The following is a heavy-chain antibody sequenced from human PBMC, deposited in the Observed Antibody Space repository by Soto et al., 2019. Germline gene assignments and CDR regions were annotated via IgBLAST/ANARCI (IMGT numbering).Heavy chain of an antibody. D-gene: IGHD2-15*01. CDR3: ARGVTDVVVVAATTLWWFDP. Sequence: QVPLVQSGAEVKKPGASVKVSCKASGYTFTGYYMHWVRQAPGQGLEWMGWINPNSGGTNYAQKFQGWVTMTRDTSISTAYMELSRLRSDDTAVYYCARGVTDVVVVAATTLWWFDPWGQGTLVTVSS. J-gene: IGHJ5*02. CDR2: INPNSGGT. V-gene: IGHV1-2*04. CDR1: GYTFTGYY.